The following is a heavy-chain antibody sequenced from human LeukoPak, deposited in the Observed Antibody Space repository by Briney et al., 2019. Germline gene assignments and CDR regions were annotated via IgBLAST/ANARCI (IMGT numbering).Heavy chain of an antibody. V-gene: IGHV1-69-2*01. CDR2: VDPEDGET. CDR3: ATDGTFRGCTNGVCPIGY. Sequence: ASVKVSCKASGYTFTDYYMHWVQQAPGKGLEWMGRVDPEDGETIYAEKFQGRVTITADTSTDTAYMELSSLRSEDTAVYYCATDGTFRGCTNGVCPIGYWGQGTLVTVSS. CDR1: GYTFTDYY. J-gene: IGHJ4*02. D-gene: IGHD2-8*01.